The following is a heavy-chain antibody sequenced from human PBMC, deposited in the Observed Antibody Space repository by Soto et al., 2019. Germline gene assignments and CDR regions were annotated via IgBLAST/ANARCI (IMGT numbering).Heavy chain of an antibody. CDR2: IYYSGST. J-gene: IGHJ4*02. Sequence: SAPLAITCTVSGGSIISGRYDWIWIRQHPGKGLEWIGYIYYSGSTYYNPSLKSRVTISVDTSKNQFSLKLSSVTAADTAVYYCARLDSSGYYYGYYFDYWGQGTLVTVSS. V-gene: IGHV4-31*03. CDR1: GGSIISGRYD. CDR3: ARLDSSGYYYGYYFDY. D-gene: IGHD3-22*01.